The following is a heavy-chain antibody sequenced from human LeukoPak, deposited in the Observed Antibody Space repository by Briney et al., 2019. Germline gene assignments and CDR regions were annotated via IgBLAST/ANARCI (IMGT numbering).Heavy chain of an antibody. J-gene: IGHJ5*02. Sequence: ASVKLSCKASEKTFKGYYVEWVRQAPGQGLEWMRWINPNSGGTNYAQKFQGRVTMTRDTSISTAYMELSRLRSDDTAVYYCAREDRDSSVLVWFDPWCRGTLVTVTS. V-gene: IGHV1-2*02. CDR1: EKTFKGYY. D-gene: IGHD3-22*01. CDR2: INPNSGGT. CDR3: AREDRDSSVLVWFDP.